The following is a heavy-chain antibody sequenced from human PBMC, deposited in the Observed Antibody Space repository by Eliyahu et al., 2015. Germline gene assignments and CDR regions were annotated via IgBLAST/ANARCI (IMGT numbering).Heavy chain of an antibody. CDR1: FDDYA. Sequence: FDDYAMHWVRQAPGKGLEWVSGISWNSGNIGYADSVKGRFTISRDNAKSPPYPQMNSLRPEDTALYYCAKDQTYSGRGDWFDPWGQGTLVTVSS. J-gene: IGHJ5*02. D-gene: IGHD1-26*01. V-gene: IGHV3-9*01. CDR3: AKDQTYSGRGDWFDP. CDR2: ISWNSGNI.